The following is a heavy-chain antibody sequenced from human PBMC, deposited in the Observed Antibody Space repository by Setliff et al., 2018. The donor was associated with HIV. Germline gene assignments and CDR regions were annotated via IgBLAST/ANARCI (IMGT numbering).Heavy chain of an antibody. J-gene: IGHJ5*02. Sequence: GASVKVSCKASGYTFTSYAMNWVRQAPGQGLEWMGWINTNTGNPTYAQGFTGRFVFSLDTSVSTAYLQISSLKAEDTAVYYCARERITMVRGARTINWFDPWGQGTLVTVPQ. V-gene: IGHV7-4-1*02. CDR3: ARERITMVRGARTINWFDP. CDR2: INTNTGNP. D-gene: IGHD3-10*01. CDR1: GYTFTSYA.